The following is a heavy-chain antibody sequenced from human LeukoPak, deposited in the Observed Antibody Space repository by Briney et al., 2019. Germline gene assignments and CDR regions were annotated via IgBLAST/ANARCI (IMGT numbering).Heavy chain of an antibody. Sequence: AGGSLRLSCAASGFPFNTYGLHWVRQAPGKGLEWVALISFDGGVRYYADSVKGRFTISRDNSKNTLYLQMNSLRAEDTAVYYCARPTIFGVVISPTLGFDPWGQGTLVTVSS. CDR1: GFPFNTYG. CDR3: ARPTIFGVVISPTLGFDP. D-gene: IGHD3-3*01. J-gene: IGHJ5*02. V-gene: IGHV3-30*03. CDR2: ISFDGGVR.